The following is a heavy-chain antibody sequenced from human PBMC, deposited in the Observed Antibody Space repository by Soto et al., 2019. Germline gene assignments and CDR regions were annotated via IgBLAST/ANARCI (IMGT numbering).Heavy chain of an antibody. Sequence: SETLSLTCAVYGGSFSNYYWSWIRQPPGKGLEWIGEINQGGSTTYNPSLKSRVTISLDTSKNQYSLKLSSVTAADTAVYYCARRAAAGTAVHGFSPPLPFDYWGQGTLVTVSS. J-gene: IGHJ4*02. V-gene: IGHV4-34*01. CDR3: ARRAAAGTAVHGFSPPLPFDY. CDR1: GGSFSNYY. D-gene: IGHD6-13*01. CDR2: INQGGST.